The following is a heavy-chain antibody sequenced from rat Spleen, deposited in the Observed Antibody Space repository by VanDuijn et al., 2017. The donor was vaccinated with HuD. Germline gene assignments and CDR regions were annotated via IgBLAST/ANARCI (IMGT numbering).Heavy chain of an antibody. J-gene: IGHJ3*01. Sequence: EVQLVESGGVLVQPGRSLKLSCAVSGFTFSDYYMAWIRQAPTKGLEWVASISPSGGSTYYRDSVKGRFTISRDNAKSTLYLQMNSLRSEDTATYYCALRYYGYTYDWFAYWGQGALVTVSS. CDR2: ISPSGGST. V-gene: IGHV5-25*01. CDR3: ALRYYGYTYDWFAY. CDR1: GFTFSDYY. D-gene: IGHD1-9*01.